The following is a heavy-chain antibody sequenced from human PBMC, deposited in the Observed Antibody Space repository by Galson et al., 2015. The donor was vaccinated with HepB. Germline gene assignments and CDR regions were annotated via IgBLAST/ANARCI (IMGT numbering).Heavy chain of an antibody. J-gene: IGHJ6*02. CDR1: KFSFSDYA. V-gene: IGHV3-23*01. Sequence: SLRLSCAASKFSFSDYAMSWVRQAPGEGLEWLSFISGSGISTYYANSVEGRFTISRDNSNNMLYLQMNSLRAEDTAVYYCAKDQNCTKSVCYTYFYNGMDVWGQGTTVTVSS. CDR2: ISGSGIST. CDR3: AKDQNCTKSVCYTYFYNGMDV. D-gene: IGHD2-8*01.